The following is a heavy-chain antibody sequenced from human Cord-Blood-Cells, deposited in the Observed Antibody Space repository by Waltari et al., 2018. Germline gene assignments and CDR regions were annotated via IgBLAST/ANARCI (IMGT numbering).Heavy chain of an antibody. V-gene: IGHV4-34*01. Sequence: QVQLQQWGAGLLKPSETLSLTCAVYGGSSSGYYWSWIRQPPGKGLEWIGEINHSGSTNYNPSLKSRVTISVDTSKNQFSLKLSSVTAADTAVYYCASQGRSAAAGTEYFQHWGQGTLVTVSS. J-gene: IGHJ1*01. CDR3: ASQGRSAAAGTEYFQH. CDR1: GGSSSGYY. D-gene: IGHD6-13*01. CDR2: INHSGST.